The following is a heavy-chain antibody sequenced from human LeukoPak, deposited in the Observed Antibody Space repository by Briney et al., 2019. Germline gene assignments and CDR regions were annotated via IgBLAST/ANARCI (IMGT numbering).Heavy chain of an antibody. V-gene: IGHV3-48*03. CDR2: ISSSGSTI. J-gene: IGHJ6*03. CDR1: GFTFSRYD. D-gene: IGHD1-1*01. CDR3: ARGFTGTTYPFYYYYMDV. Sequence: GGSLRLSCAASGFTFSRYDMDWVRQAPGKGLEWVSYISSSGSTIYYADSVKGRFTISRDNAKNSLYLQMNSLRAEDTAVYYCARGFTGTTYPFYYYYMDVWGKGTTVTVSS.